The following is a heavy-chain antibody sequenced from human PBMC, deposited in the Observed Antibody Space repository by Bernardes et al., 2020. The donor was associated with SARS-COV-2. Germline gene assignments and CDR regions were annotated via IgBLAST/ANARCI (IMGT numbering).Heavy chain of an antibody. D-gene: IGHD1-26*01. CDR2: IYYSGTT. CDR3: ARGSYWVDY. CDR1: VGSINYYY. V-gene: IGHV4-59*01. J-gene: IGHJ4*02. Sequence: SETLSLTCTVSVGSINYYYWSWIRQPPGRGLEWIGYIYYSGTTNYHPSLKSRVTISVDTSKNQFSLKLSSLTAPDTAVYYCARGSYWVDYWGQGTLVTVSS.